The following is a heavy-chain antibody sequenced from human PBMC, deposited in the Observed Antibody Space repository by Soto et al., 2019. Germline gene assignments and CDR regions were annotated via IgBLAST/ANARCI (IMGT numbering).Heavy chain of an antibody. CDR1: GFTFSSYG. Sequence: QVQLVESGGGVVQPGRSLRLSCAASGFTFSSYGMHWVRQAPGKGLEWVAVISYDGSNKYYADSVKGRFTISRDNSKNPVYLQMNSRRAEDTAVYYCAKIFESRSWYVSDYWGQGTLVTVSS. CDR3: AKIFESRSWYVSDY. J-gene: IGHJ4*02. D-gene: IGHD6-13*01. CDR2: ISYDGSNK. V-gene: IGHV3-30*18.